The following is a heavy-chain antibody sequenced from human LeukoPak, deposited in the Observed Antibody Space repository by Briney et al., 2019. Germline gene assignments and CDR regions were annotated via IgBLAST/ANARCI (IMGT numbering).Heavy chain of an antibody. CDR3: TTGSWGAPYYFDY. CDR1: GFTFSDHY. V-gene: IGHV3-15*01. Sequence: GGSLRLSCAASGFTFSDHYMDWVRQAPGKGLEWVGRIKSKTDGGTTDYAAPVKGRFTISRDDSKNTLYLQMNSLKTEDTAVYYCTTGSWGAPYYFDYWGQGTLVTVSS. D-gene: IGHD3-16*01. J-gene: IGHJ4*02. CDR2: IKSKTDGGTT.